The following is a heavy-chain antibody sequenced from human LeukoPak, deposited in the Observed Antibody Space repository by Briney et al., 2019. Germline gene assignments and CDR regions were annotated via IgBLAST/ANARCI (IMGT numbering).Heavy chain of an antibody. CDR2: INPYSGDT. D-gene: IGHD4-23*01. CDR3: ARVGWDLPIDY. V-gene: IGHV1-2*02. J-gene: IGHJ4*02. CDR1: RNTFTGHY. Sequence: ASVKVSCKASRNTFTGHYIHWVRRAPGQGLEWMGWINPYSGDTNYAQKFQGRVTMTRDMSNSTVYMDLSRLRSDDSAMYYCARVGWDLPIDYWGQGTLVTVSS.